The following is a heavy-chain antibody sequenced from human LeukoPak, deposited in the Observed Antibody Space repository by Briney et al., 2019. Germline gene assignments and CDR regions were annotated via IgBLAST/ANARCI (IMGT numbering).Heavy chain of an antibody. J-gene: IGHJ4*02. Sequence: GASVKVSCKASGYTFTSYGISWVRQAPGQGLEWMGWISAYNGNTNYAQKLQGRVTMTTDTSTSTAYMELRSLRSDDTAVYYCAREPGPPTYYDILTGYYPYYFVYWGQGTLVTVSS. CDR3: AREPGPPTYYDILTGYYPYYFVY. V-gene: IGHV1-18*01. CDR1: GYTFTSYG. D-gene: IGHD3-9*01. CDR2: ISAYNGNT.